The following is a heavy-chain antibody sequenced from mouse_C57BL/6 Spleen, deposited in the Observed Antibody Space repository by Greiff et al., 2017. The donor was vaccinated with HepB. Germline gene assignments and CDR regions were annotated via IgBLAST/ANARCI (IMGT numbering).Heavy chain of an antibody. J-gene: IGHJ1*03. Sequence: VQLQQPGAELVRPGTSVKLSCKASGYTFTSYWMHWVKQRPGQGLEWIGVIDPSDSYTNYNQKFKGKATLTVDKSSSTAYMQLSSLTSEDYAVYYCARGPRFYWYFDVWGTGTTVTVSS. V-gene: IGHV1-59*01. D-gene: IGHD2-10*02. CDR1: GYTFTSYW. CDR3: ARGPRFYWYFDV. CDR2: IDPSDSYT.